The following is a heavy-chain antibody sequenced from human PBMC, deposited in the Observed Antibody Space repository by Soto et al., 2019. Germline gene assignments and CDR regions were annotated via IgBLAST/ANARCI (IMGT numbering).Heavy chain of an antibody. D-gene: IGHD2-8*02. Sequence: QVQLVESGGDVVLPGKSLRLSCAVSGLTFNTNGMHWVRQAPGKGLEWVAVIWDDGSKKYYADSVKGRFTISRDNSKNTLYLQMNSLRVEDTAVYYCAREVPSWSDEAHLSYWGQGTLVTVSS. J-gene: IGHJ4*02. CDR1: GLTFNTNG. V-gene: IGHV3-33*01. CDR3: AREVPSWSDEAHLSY. CDR2: IWDDGSKK.